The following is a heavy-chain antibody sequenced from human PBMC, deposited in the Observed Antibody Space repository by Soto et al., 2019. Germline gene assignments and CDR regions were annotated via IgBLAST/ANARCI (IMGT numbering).Heavy chain of an antibody. Sequence: EVQLVESGGGLVQPGRSLRLSCAASGFIFDDYAMHWVRQAPGKGLEWVSGMSWNSGTIAYADSVKGRFTVSRDNAKNTLYLQMNCLRADDTAVYYCANDIRRGFSGAWGDWGQGALVTVSS. D-gene: IGHD7-27*01. J-gene: IGHJ4*02. CDR2: MSWNSGTI. CDR3: ANDIRRGFSGAWGD. CDR1: GFIFDDYA. V-gene: IGHV3-9*01.